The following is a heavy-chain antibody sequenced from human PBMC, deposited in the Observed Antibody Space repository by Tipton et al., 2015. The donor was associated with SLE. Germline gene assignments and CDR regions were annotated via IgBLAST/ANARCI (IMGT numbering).Heavy chain of an antibody. D-gene: IGHD4-23*01. J-gene: IGHJ4*02. CDR1: GYSISSGYY. CDR2: IYHRGST. V-gene: IGHV4-38-2*01. CDR3: ARHGNQDY. Sequence: GLVKPSETLSLTCDVSGYSISSGYYWGWIRQPPGKGLEWIGSIYHRGSTHYNPSLKSRVTLSLDTSKNQFSLKLTSVTAADTAVYYCARHGNQDYWGQGTLVTVSS.